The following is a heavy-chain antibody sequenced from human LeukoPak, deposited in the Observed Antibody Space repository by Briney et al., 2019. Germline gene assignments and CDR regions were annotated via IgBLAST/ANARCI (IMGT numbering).Heavy chain of an antibody. CDR1: GYTFTGYY. J-gene: IGHJ5*02. CDR3: ARAGYCSSTSCQQAAFDP. CDR2: INPNSGGT. D-gene: IGHD2-2*01. V-gene: IGHV1-2*02. Sequence: ASVKVSCKASGYTFTGYYMHWVRQAPGQGLEWMGWINPNSGGTNYAQKFQGRVTMTRDTSISTAYMELSRLRSDDTAVYYCARAGYCSSTSCQQAAFDPWGQRTLVTVSS.